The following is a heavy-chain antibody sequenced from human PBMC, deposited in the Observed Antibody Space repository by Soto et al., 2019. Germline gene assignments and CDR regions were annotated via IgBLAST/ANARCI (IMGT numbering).Heavy chain of an antibody. Sequence: ASVKVSCKASGYTFTGYYIHWVRQAPGQGLEWMGWINPNSGGTNYAQKFQGWVTMTRDTSISTAYRELSRLRSDDTAVYYCARGGYDILTGYYHFDYWGQGTLVPVSS. CDR1: GYTFTGYY. V-gene: IGHV1-2*04. J-gene: IGHJ4*02. CDR3: ARGGYDILTGYYHFDY. D-gene: IGHD3-9*01. CDR2: INPNSGGT.